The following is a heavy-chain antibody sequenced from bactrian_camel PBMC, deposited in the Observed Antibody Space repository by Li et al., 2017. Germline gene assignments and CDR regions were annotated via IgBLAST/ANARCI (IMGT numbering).Heavy chain of an antibody. CDR2: IYTGTGST. D-gene: IGHD2*01. Sequence: HVQLVESGGGSVQAGGSLRLSCAGVGVRNRNSCMAWFRQAPGKEREGIASIYTGTGSTYYADSVKGRFTVSQDYAKNTLYLQMNSLKPEDTAIYYCAADSVPLTYCSGGGYLRGYWGQGTQVTVS. J-gene: IGHJ6*01. CDR3: AADSVPLTYCSGGGYLRGY. V-gene: IGHV3S1*01. CDR1: GVRNRNSC.